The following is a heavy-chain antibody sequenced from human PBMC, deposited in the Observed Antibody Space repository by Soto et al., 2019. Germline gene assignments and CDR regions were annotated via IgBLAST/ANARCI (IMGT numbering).Heavy chain of an antibody. CDR2: ISGSGGST. Sequence: EVQLLESGGGLVQPGGSLRLSCPASGFIFRSYAMSWVRQAPGKGLEWVSGISGSGGSTYYADFVKGRFTISRDNSKNTLYLKMNSLRADDTAVYYCAKDYFDISGYYPYWGQGTLVTVSS. D-gene: IGHD3-22*01. CDR3: AKDYFDISGYYPY. J-gene: IGHJ4*02. CDR1: GFIFRSYA. V-gene: IGHV3-23*01.